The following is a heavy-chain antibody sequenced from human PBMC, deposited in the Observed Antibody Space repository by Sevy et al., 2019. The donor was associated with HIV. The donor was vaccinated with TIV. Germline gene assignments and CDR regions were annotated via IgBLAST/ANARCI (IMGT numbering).Heavy chain of an antibody. CDR1: GGTFSNYI. J-gene: IGHJ6*02. D-gene: IGHD2-2*01. CDR2: LIPIFGTT. CDR3: ASLSSAVVDSGNSIYYGMDV. V-gene: IGHV1-69*13. Sequence: ASVKVSCKASGGTFSNYIISWVRQAPGQGLEWMGGLIPIFGTTNYAQKFQGRVTFTADGSTNSVYMELSSLRSGDTVVYYFASLSSAVVDSGNSIYYGMDVWGQGTTVTVSS.